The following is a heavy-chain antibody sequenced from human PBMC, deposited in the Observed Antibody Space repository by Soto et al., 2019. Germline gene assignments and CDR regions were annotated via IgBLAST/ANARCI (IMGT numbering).Heavy chain of an antibody. CDR2: IKQDGFEK. J-gene: IGHJ6*02. D-gene: IGHD4-17*01. CDR1: GFTFSRYW. CDR3: ARGDYPFPSYYYGLDV. V-gene: IGHV3-7*04. Sequence: GGSLRLSCAASGFTFSRYWMSWVRQAPGKGLEWVANIKQDGFEKYYVDSVKERFTIPRDNAKNSLFLQMNSLRADDTAVYYCARGDYPFPSYYYGLDVWGLGTTVTVSS.